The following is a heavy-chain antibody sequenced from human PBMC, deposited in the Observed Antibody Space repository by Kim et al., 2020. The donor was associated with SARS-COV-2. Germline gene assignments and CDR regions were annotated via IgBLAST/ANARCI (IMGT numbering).Heavy chain of an antibody. CDR3: ATSTPHCSTTSCYNNWFDP. CDR1: GYTLTELS. D-gene: IGHD2-2*02. Sequence: ASVKVSCKVSGYTLTELSMHWVRQAPGKGLEWMGGFDPEDGETIYAQKFQGRVTMTEDTSTDTAYMELSSLRSEDTAVYYCATSTPHCSTTSCYNNWFDPWGQGTLVTVSS. V-gene: IGHV1-24*01. CDR2: FDPEDGET. J-gene: IGHJ5*02.